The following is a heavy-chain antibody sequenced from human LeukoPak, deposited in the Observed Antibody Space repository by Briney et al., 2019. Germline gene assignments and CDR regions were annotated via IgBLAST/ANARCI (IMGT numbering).Heavy chain of an antibody. CDR1: GGSIGSSSYY. CDR2: IYYSGST. V-gene: IGHV4-39*01. Sequence: SETLSLTCTVSGGSIGSSSYYWGWIRQPPGKGLEWIGSIYYSGSTYYNPSLKSRVTISVDTSKNKFSLKLNSVTAADTAVYYCARPAYRGSYYDAFDIWGQGTMVTVSS. J-gene: IGHJ3*02. CDR3: ARPAYRGSYYDAFDI. D-gene: IGHD1-26*01.